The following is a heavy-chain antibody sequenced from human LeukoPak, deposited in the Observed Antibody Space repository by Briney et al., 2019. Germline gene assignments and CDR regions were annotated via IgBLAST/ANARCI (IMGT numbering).Heavy chain of an antibody. Sequence: ASVKVSCKVSEYTLTELSMHWVRQAPGKGLEWMGGFDPEDGETIYAQKFQGRVTMTEDTSTDTAYMELSSLRSEDTAVYYCATGIAYDSNGWPLIDCWGQGTLVTVSS. CDR3: ATGIAYDSNGWPLIDC. CDR1: EYTLTELS. D-gene: IGHD3-22*01. J-gene: IGHJ4*02. V-gene: IGHV1-24*01. CDR2: FDPEDGET.